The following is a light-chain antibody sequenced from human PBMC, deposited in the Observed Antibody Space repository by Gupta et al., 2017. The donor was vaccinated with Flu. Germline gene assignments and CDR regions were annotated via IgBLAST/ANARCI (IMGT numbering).Light chain of an antibody. CDR1: QSVSTY. CDR3: QQRYNWPRT. CDR2: DAS. J-gene: IGKJ2*01. V-gene: IGKV3-11*01. Sequence: EIVLTQSLATLSLSPGERATLSCRASQSVSTYFAWYQHRPGQAPRLLIYDASTRATGIPARFSGSGSGTDFTLTISSLEPEDFAVYYCQQRYNWPRTFGQGTKLEIK.